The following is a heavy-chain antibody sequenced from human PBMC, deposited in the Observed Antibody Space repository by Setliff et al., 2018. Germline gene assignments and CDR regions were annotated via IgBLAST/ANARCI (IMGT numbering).Heavy chain of an antibody. CDR1: GFTFDGYT. D-gene: IGHD6-13*01. V-gene: IGHV3-43*01. CDR2: ISWDGGST. Sequence: PGGSLRLSCAASGFTFDGYTMHWVRQAPGKGLEWVSLISWDGGSTYYADSVKGRFTISRDNSKNSLYLQMNSLRTEDTALYYCAKVAVSSWHIQNKYGMDVWGQGTTVTVSS. J-gene: IGHJ6*02. CDR3: AKVAVSSWHIQNKYGMDV.